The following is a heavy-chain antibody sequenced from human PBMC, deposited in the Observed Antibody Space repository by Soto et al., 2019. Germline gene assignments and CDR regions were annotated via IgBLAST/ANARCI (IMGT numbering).Heavy chain of an antibody. Sequence: QVQLVQSGAEVKKPGSSVKVSCEASGGTFSGHAISWVRQAPGQGPEWMGGLIPLFGTTQHAQNFQDRLTITADKSTSTDYMEMTSLRFEDTAIYYCARGNNWGYRFDSWGQGTLVTVSS. D-gene: IGHD7-27*01. V-gene: IGHV1-69*06. CDR2: LIPLFGTT. J-gene: IGHJ4*02. CDR3: ARGNNWGYRFDS. CDR1: GGTFSGHA.